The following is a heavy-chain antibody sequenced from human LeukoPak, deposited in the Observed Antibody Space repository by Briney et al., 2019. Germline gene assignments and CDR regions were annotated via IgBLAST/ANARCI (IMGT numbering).Heavy chain of an antibody. J-gene: IGHJ4*02. CDR2: ISGSGGST. D-gene: IGHD2-8*01. V-gene: IGHV3-23*01. CDR3: AKDRTCTNGVCYFDY. Sequence: GGSLRLSCAASGFTFSSYGMSWVRQAPGKGLEWVSAISGSGGSTYYADSVKGRFTISRDNSKNTLYLQMNSLRAEDTAVYYCAKDRTCTNGVCYFDYWGQGSLVTVSS. CDR1: GFTFSSYG.